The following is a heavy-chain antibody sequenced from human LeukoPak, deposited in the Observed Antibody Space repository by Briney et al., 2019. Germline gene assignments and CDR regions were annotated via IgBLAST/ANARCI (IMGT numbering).Heavy chain of an antibody. D-gene: IGHD3-16*02. Sequence: ASVKVSCKTSGYTFTRYYMQWVGQAPGRGLEWMGIINPISGATDYAQKFQGRVTMTRDTSTSTVYMELSSLRSEDTAMYYCARLPYRDGVAQDYWGQGTLVTVSP. J-gene: IGHJ4*02. V-gene: IGHV1-46*01. CDR3: ARLPYRDGVAQDY. CDR2: INPISGAT. CDR1: GYTFTRYY.